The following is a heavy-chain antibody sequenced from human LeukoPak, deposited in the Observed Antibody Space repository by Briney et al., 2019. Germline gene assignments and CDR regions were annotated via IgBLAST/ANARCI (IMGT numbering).Heavy chain of an antibody. CDR3: ARRGYSSSHDY. Sequence: KPSETLSLTCTVSGGSISSYYWSWIRQPPGKGLEWIGHIYYSGSTNYNPSLKSRVTISIDTSKNQFSLRLSSVTAADTAMYYCARRGYSSSHDYWGQGTLVTVSS. CDR2: IYYSGST. CDR1: GGSISSYY. J-gene: IGHJ4*02. D-gene: IGHD6-6*01. V-gene: IGHV4-59*01.